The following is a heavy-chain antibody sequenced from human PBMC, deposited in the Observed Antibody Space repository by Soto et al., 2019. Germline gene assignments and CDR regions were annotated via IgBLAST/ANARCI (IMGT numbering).Heavy chain of an antibody. V-gene: IGHV3-49*03. CDR1: GFTFGDYA. CDR2: IRSKAYGGTT. J-gene: IGHJ6*03. D-gene: IGHD4-4*01. CDR3: TRDHDYSNVVLYYYYMDV. Sequence: GGSLRLSCTASGFTFGDYAMSWFRQAPGKGLEWVGFIRSKAYGGTTEYAASVKGRFTISRDDSKSIAYLQMNSLKTEDTAVYYCTRDHDYSNVVLYYYYMDVWGKGTTVTVSS.